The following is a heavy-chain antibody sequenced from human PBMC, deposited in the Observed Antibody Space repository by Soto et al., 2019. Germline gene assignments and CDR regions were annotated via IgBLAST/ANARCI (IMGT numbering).Heavy chain of an antibody. Sequence: TSETLSLTCTVSGGSISSGGYYWSWIRQHPGKGLEWIGYIYYSGSTYYNPSLKSRVTISVDTSKNQFSLKLSSVTAADTAVYYCARGIVGATYYYYGMDVWGQGTTVTVSS. CDR3: ARGIVGATYYYYGMDV. J-gene: IGHJ6*02. D-gene: IGHD1-26*01. CDR2: IYYSGST. CDR1: GGSISSGGYY. V-gene: IGHV4-31*03.